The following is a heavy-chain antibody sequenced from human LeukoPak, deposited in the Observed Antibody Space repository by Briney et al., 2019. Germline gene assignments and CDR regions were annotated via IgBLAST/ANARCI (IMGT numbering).Heavy chain of an antibody. D-gene: IGHD2-15*01. CDR2: IYYSGST. J-gene: IGHJ4*02. CDR1: GGSVSTYY. Sequence: PSETLSLTCTDSGGSVSTYYWNWIRQPPGKGLEWIGYIYYSGSTNYNPSLKSRLTISVDTSNNQFSLKLSSVTAADTAVYYCASTSGYCSGGNCYSAFDYWGQGTLVTASS. CDR3: ASTSGYCSGGNCYSAFDY. V-gene: IGHV4-59*02.